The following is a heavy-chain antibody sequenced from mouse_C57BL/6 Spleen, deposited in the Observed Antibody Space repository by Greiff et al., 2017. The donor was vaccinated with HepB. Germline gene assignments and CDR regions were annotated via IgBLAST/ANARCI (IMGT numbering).Heavy chain of an antibody. CDR3: TTTASMTTVVATRGCFDY. V-gene: IGHV14-1*01. D-gene: IGHD1-1*01. J-gene: IGHJ2*01. CDR1: GFNIKDYY. CDR2: IDPEDGDT. Sequence: EVQLQQSGAELVRPGASVKLSCTASGFNIKDYYMHWVKQRPEQGLEWIGRIDPEDGDTEYAPKFQGKATMTADTSSNTAYLQLSSLTSEDTAVYYCTTTASMTTVVATRGCFDYWGQGTTLTVSS.